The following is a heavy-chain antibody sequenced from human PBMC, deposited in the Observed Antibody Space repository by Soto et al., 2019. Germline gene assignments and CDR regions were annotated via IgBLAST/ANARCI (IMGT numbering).Heavy chain of an antibody. V-gene: IGHV3-48*03. Sequence: PGGSLRLSCAASGFTFNNNEMNWVHQAPGKGLEWVSYISGSGSTIYYADSVKGRFTISRDNAKNSLYLQMHGLRAEDTAVYYCARDNHGYSGVGPLGHWGQGTLVTVSS. CDR3: ARDNHGYSGVGPLGH. CDR2: ISGSGSTI. CDR1: GFTFNNNE. J-gene: IGHJ4*02. D-gene: IGHD5-12*01.